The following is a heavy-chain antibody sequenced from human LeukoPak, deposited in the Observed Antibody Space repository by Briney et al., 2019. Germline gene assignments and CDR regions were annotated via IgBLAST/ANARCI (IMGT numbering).Heavy chain of an antibody. Sequence: GGSLRLSCAASGFTFSSYGMSWVRQAPGKGLEWVSVISASGGSTYYADSVKGRFTISRDTSKSTLYLQVNSLRADDTAVYSCAKLKDDHCYSPIDYWGQGTLVTVSS. CDR2: ISASGGST. V-gene: IGHV3-23*01. CDR3: AKLKDDHCYSPIDY. CDR1: GFTFSSYG. D-gene: IGHD2-21*02. J-gene: IGHJ4*02.